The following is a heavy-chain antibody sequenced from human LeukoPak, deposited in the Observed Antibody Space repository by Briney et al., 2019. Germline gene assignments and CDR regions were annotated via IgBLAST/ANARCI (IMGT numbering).Heavy chain of an antibody. D-gene: IGHD3-10*01. V-gene: IGHV3-11*04. CDR1: EFTFSDYY. CDR3: ARDSIGSRLWFGELFPY. CDR2: ISYSGDTI. J-gene: IGHJ4*02. Sequence: PGGSLRLSCAASEFTFSDYYMSWIRQAPGKGLEWVSYISYSGDTIYYADSVKGRFTVSRDNAKNSLYLQMNSLRAEDTAVYYCARDSIGSRLWFGELFPYWGQGTLVTVSS.